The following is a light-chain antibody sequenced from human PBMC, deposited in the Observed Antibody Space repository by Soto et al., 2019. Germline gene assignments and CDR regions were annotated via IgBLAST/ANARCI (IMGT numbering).Light chain of an antibody. CDR3: QQYNSYPIT. CDR1: QSISGY. V-gene: IGKV1-39*01. CDR2: AAS. Sequence: DIQMTQSPSSLSASVGDRVAITCRASQSISGYLNWYQQKPGRAPKLLISAASSLQSGVPSRFSGSGSGTDFTLTISSLQPEDFATYYCQQYNSYPITFGQGTRLEI. J-gene: IGKJ5*01.